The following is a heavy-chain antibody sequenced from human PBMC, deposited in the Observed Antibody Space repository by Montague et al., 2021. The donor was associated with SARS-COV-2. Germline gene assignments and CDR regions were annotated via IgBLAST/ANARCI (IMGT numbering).Heavy chain of an antibody. D-gene: IGHD5-12*01. Sequence: SETLSLTCAVYGGSFSDYHWSWIRQPPGQGLEWIGEINHGGNTXXXPSXXXRVTISRDTSKSQFSLNLSSVTAADTAVYYCARRGRKPLPVATTIGGFDIWGQGTMVTVSS. CDR3: ARRGRKPLPVATTIGGFDI. CDR2: INHGGNT. CDR1: GGSFSDYH. J-gene: IGHJ3*02. V-gene: IGHV4-34*01.